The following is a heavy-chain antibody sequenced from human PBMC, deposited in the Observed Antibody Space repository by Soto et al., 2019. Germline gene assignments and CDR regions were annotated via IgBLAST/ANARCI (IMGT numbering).Heavy chain of an antibody. CDR2: IYYSGST. V-gene: IGHV4-59*08. Sequence: SETLSLTCTVSGGSISSYYWSWIRQPPGKGLEWIGYIYYSGSTNYNPSLKSRVTISVDTSKNQFSLKLSSVTAADTAVYYCARLTCSGGSCYSVRYYYYYMDVWGKGTTVTVSS. J-gene: IGHJ6*03. CDR1: GGSISSYY. CDR3: ARLTCSGGSCYSVRYYYYYMDV. D-gene: IGHD2-15*01.